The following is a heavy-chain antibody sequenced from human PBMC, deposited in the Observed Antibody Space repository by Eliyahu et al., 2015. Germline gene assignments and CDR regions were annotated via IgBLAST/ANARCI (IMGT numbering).Heavy chain of an antibody. D-gene: IGHD6-13*01. CDR1: GYSISGGYY. Sequence: QVQLQESGPGLVKPSETLSLTCTVSGYSISGGYYWGWIRQPPGKGLEWIGSIYHSGSTYYNPSLKSRVTISVDTSKNQFSLKLSSVTAADTAVYYCARDYRSRFDPWGQGTLVTVSS. CDR3: ARDYRSRFDP. CDR2: IYHSGST. V-gene: IGHV4-38-2*02. J-gene: IGHJ5*02.